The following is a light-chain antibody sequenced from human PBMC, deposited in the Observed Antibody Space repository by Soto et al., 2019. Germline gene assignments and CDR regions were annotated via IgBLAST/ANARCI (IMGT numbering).Light chain of an antibody. CDR2: AAS. Sequence: DIQMTRSRSSLSASVGARVTITCRASQGINNYLEWYQQKPGKVPKILMYAASTLQVGVPSRFSGSGSGTDFTLTISSLQPEDAEIYYCQKYSSDPFTFGQGTRLEIK. CDR3: QKYSSDPFT. CDR1: QGINNY. V-gene: IGKV1-27*01. J-gene: IGKJ5*01.